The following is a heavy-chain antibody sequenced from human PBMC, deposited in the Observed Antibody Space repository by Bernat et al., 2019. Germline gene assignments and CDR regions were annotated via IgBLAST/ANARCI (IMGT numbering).Heavy chain of an antibody. Sequence: EVQLVESGGDSVQPGGSLRLSCAGSGFAFSSYEMNWVRQAPGKGLEWVSYIGSGGRDIYYADSVKGRFTISRDNAKNSLYLQMDSLRAEDTAIYYCARCTRTSYYYGMDVWGQGTTVTVSS. CDR3: ARCTRTSYYYGMDV. CDR2: IGSGGRDI. D-gene: IGHD1/OR15-1a*01. V-gene: IGHV3-48*03. CDR1: GFAFSSYE. J-gene: IGHJ6*02.